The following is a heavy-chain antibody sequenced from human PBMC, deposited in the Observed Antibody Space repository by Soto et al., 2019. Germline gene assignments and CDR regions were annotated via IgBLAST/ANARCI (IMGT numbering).Heavy chain of an antibody. Sequence: QVQLVESGGGLVKPGGSLRLSCAASRFTFSDYYMSWIRQAPGKGLEWVSYISSSSSYTNYADSVKGRFTISRDNAKNSLYLQMNSLRAEDTAMYYCARAFFVGSGEYYFDYWGQGALVTVSS. CDR1: RFTFSDYY. CDR3: ARAFFVGSGEYYFDY. J-gene: IGHJ4*02. D-gene: IGHD3-10*01. CDR2: ISSSSSYT. V-gene: IGHV3-11*06.